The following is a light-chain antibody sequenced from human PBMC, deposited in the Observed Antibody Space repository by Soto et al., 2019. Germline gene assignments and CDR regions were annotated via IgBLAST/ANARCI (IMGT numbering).Light chain of an antibody. Sequence: ETVMTQSPATLSVSPGERAALSCRASQSVSGNLAWYQQTPGQAPRLLIYGASTRATGIPARFSGSGFGTEFTLTVSSLKSEDFAVYYCQQYNYRPPAFGQGTRLEIK. J-gene: IGKJ5*01. CDR1: QSVSGN. CDR3: QQYNYRPPA. V-gene: IGKV3-15*01. CDR2: GAS.